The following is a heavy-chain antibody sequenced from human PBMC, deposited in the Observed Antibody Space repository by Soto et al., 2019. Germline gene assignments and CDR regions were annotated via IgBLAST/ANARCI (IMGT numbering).Heavy chain of an antibody. V-gene: IGHV3-30*18. CDR1: GFTFSSYG. CDR2: ISYDGNNI. CDR3: AKDIEEVVYYYGMDV. D-gene: IGHD1-26*01. J-gene: IGHJ6*02. Sequence: VQLVESGGGVVQPGESLRLSCVASGFTFSSYGMHWVRQAPGKGLEWVALISYDGNNIYYGDSVKGRFTIFRDNSKTTLFLQMNGLRAEDTAVYYCAKDIEEVVYYYGMDVWGQGTTVTVSS.